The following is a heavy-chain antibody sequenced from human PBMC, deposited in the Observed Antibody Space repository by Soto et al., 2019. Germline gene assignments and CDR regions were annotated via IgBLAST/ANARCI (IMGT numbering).Heavy chain of an antibody. CDR3: ARPGYGDYSGYGMDV. J-gene: IGHJ6*02. D-gene: IGHD4-17*01. CDR1: GGSISSYY. CDR2: IYTSGST. V-gene: IGHV4-4*07. Sequence: SETLSLTFTVSGGSISSYYWSWIRQPAGKGLEWIGSIYTSGSTNYNPSLKSRVTISVDTSKNQFSLKLSSVTAADTAVYYCARPGYGDYSGYGMDVWGQGTTVTVSS.